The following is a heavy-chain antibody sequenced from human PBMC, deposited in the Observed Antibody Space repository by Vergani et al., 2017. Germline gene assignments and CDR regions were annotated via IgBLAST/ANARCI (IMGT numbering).Heavy chain of an antibody. Sequence: QVQLQESVPGLVKPSQTLSLTCTVSGGSISSGGYYWSWIRQPPGKGLEWIGYIYYSGSTYYNPSLKSRVTISVDTSKNQFCLKLSSVTAADTAVYYCARSPVETAMARAGHFDYWGQGTLVTGSS. CDR3: ARSPVETAMARAGHFDY. D-gene: IGHD5-18*01. V-gene: IGHV4-31*03. CDR2: IYYSGST. J-gene: IGHJ4*02. CDR1: GGSISSGGYY.